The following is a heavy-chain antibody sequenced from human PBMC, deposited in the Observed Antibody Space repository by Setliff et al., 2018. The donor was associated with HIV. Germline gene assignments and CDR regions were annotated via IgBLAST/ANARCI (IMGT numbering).Heavy chain of an antibody. V-gene: IGHV4-59*01. CDR3: ARDHHYDMLTGPYYYYMDV. CDR2: IYYSGST. Sequence: PSETLSLTCTVSGGSISSYYWSWIRQPPGKGLEWIGYIYYSGSTNYNPSLKSRVTISVDTSKNQFSLKLSSVTAADTAVYYCARDHHYDMLTGPYYYYMDVWGKGTTVTVSS. CDR1: GGSISSYY. D-gene: IGHD3-9*01. J-gene: IGHJ6*03.